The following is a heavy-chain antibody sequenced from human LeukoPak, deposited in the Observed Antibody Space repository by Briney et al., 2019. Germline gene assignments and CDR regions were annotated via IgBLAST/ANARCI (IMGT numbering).Heavy chain of an antibody. V-gene: IGHV4-59*01. CDR1: GGSISSYY. CDR2: IYYSGST. Sequence: SETLSLTCTVSGGSISSYYWSWIRQPPGKGLEWIGYIYYSGSTNYNPSLKSRVTISVDTSKNQFSLELSSVTAADTAVYYCATALEWLPIGYFQHWGQGTLVTVSS. J-gene: IGHJ1*01. D-gene: IGHD3-3*01. CDR3: ATALEWLPIGYFQH.